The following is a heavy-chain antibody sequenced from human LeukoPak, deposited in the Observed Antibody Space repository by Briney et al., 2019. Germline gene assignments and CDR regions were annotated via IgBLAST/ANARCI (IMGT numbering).Heavy chain of an antibody. CDR2: IYYSGST. J-gene: IGHJ4*02. D-gene: IGHD6-19*01. CDR3: ARHLYGSGLHRIDY. Sequence: PSETLSLTCSVAGGSISSYYWSWIRQPPGKGLEWIGSIYYSGSTYYNPSLKSRVTISVDTSKNQFSLKLSSVTAADTAVYHCARHLYGSGLHRIDYWGQGTLVTVSS. CDR1: GGSISSYY. V-gene: IGHV4-59*05.